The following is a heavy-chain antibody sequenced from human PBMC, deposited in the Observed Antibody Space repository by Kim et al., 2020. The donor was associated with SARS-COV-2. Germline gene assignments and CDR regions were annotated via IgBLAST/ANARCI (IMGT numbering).Heavy chain of an antibody. J-gene: IGHJ4*01. D-gene: IGHD3-10*01. V-gene: IGHV4-59*01. Sequence: SETLSLTCTVSGGSISIYYWSWIRQPPGKGLEWIGYIYYSGSTNYNPSLKSRVTISVDTSKNQFSLKLSSVTAADTAVYYCARVKVREANFAVIAEYYF. CDR1: GGSISIYY. CDR2: IYYSGST. CDR3: ARVKVREANFAVIAEYYF.